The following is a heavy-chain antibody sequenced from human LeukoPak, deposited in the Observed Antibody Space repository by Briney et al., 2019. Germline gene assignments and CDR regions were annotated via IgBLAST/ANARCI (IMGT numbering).Heavy chain of an antibody. CDR2: INPNSGGT. D-gene: IGHD6-19*01. J-gene: IGHJ4*02. CDR1: GYTFSNFA. Sequence: TSVKASCRAFGYTFSNFAIYWVRQAPGQGLEWMGWINPNSGGTNYAQKFQGRVTMTRDTSISTAYMELSRLRSDDTAVYYCARGRAVAGNYWGQGTLVTVSS. V-gene: IGHV1-2*02. CDR3: ARGRAVAGNY.